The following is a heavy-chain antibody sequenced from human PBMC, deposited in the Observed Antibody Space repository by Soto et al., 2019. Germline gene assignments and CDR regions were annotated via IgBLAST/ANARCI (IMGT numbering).Heavy chain of an antibody. J-gene: IGHJ1*01. V-gene: IGHV4-34*01. CDR2: INHGGSA. CDR1: GGSFSGYY. CDR3: ARYSSTWSKYLQH. Sequence: VQLQQWGAGLLKTSETLSLTCAVYGGSFSGYYWSWIRQTPGKRLEWVGDINHGGSANYNPSLKSRVTFSLDLSKNQFFLKLNSVIAADTAVYYCARYSSTWSKYLQHWGRGSLVIVSS. D-gene: IGHD6-13*01.